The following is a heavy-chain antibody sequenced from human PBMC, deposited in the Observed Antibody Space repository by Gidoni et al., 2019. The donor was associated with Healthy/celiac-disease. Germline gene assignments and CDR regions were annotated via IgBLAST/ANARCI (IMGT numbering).Heavy chain of an antibody. CDR1: GGSISRYS. CDR2: FDSSGST. V-gene: IGHV4-59*01. J-gene: IGHJ2*01. Sequence: QVQLQESRPGLVKPSETLSLPFTSCGGSISRYSWSWIRQSAGQGLVWIWYFDSSGSTNDNTTHKSRVIISVDTTKNQYSLKLIYVTAGDTAVYYCARDWYPDYDMLTGYYGNWYFDLWGRGTLVTVSS. D-gene: IGHD3-9*01. CDR3: ARDWYPDYDMLTGYYGNWYFDL.